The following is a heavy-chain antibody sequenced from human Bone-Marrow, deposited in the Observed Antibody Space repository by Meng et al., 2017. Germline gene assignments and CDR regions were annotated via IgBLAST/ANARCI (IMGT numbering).Heavy chain of an antibody. D-gene: IGHD4-23*01. V-gene: IGHV1-8*01. Sequence: QVQLVQSGADVEKPGASVRVTCKASGYIFTNYDLNWVRQAAGQGPEWMGWLNPRTGNTGYAQKFQGRVTLTRDTSRSTAYMELSSLTSDDTAIYYCARDYGGNSGRFDPWGQGTLVTVSS. CDR3: ARDYGGNSGRFDP. CDR1: GYIFTNYD. J-gene: IGHJ5*02. CDR2: LNPRTGNT.